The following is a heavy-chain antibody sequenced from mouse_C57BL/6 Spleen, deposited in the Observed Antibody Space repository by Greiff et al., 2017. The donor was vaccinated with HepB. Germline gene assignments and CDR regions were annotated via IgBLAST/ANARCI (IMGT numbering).Heavy chain of an antibody. J-gene: IGHJ4*01. V-gene: IGHV1-59*01. CDR2: IDPSDSYT. CDR3: FYNDYDEDAMDY. D-gene: IGHD2-4*01. CDR1: GYTFTSYW. Sequence: QVQLQQPGAELVRPGTSVKLSCKASGYTFTSYWMHWVKQRPGQGLEWIGVIDPSDSYTNYNQKFKGKATLTVDTSSSTAYMQLSSLTSEDSAVYYCFYNDYDEDAMDYWGQGTSVTVSS.